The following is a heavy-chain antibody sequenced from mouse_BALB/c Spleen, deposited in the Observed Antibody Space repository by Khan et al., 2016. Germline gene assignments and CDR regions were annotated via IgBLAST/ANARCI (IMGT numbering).Heavy chain of an antibody. CDR1: GYTFTSYW. D-gene: IGHD1-1*01. CDR3: ATYYGSSYDYFDY. J-gene: IGHJ2*01. V-gene: IGHV1-87*01. Sequence: QVQLKQSGAELARPGASVKLPCKASGYTFTSYWMQWVKQRPGQGLEWIGAIYPGDGDTRYTQKFKGKATLTADKSSSTAYMQLSSLASEDSAVYYCATYYGSSYDYFDYWGQGTTLTVSS. CDR2: IYPGDGDT.